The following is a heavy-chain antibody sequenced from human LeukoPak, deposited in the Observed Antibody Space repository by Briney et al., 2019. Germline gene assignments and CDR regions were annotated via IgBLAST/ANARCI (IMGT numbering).Heavy chain of an antibody. Sequence: ASVKVSCKSSGYTFGNFGINWVRQVPGRGLEWMGWISAYNGNTNYAQKLQGRVTMTTDTSTSTAYMELRSLRSDDTAVYYCASLYDYGDYYYYGMDVWGQGTTVTVSS. CDR2: ISAYNGNT. J-gene: IGHJ6*02. CDR3: ASLYDYGDYYYYGMDV. CDR1: GYTFGNFG. D-gene: IGHD4-17*01. V-gene: IGHV1-18*01.